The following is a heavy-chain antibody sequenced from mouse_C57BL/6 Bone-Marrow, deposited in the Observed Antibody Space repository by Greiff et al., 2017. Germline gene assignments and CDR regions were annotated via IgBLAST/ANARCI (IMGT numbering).Heavy chain of an antibody. CDR3: AKGAYSSPMDY. J-gene: IGHJ4*01. Sequence: QVQLQQSGAELVRPGASVKLSCKASGYTFTDYYINWVKQRPGQGLEWIARIYPGSGNTYYNEKFKGKATLTAEKSSSTAYMQLSSLTSEDSAVYFCAKGAYSSPMDYWGQGTSVTVSS. CDR1: GYTFTDYY. V-gene: IGHV1-76*01. CDR2: IYPGSGNT. D-gene: IGHD2-10*01.